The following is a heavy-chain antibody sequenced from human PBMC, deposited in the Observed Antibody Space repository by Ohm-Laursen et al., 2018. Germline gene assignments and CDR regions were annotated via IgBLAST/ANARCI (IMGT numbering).Heavy chain of an antibody. J-gene: IGHJ3*02. CDR3: ARDYDSNSNDAFDI. CDR1: GFSVSTNY. D-gene: IGHD3-22*01. Sequence: SLRLSCTASGFSVSTNYMNWARQAPGTGLEWVSEIDRGGNGYYAESVKGRFTISRDNSKNTLYLQINSLRAEDTAVYYCARDYDSNSNDAFDIWGQGTMVTVSS. CDR2: IDRGGNG. V-gene: IGHV3-66*01.